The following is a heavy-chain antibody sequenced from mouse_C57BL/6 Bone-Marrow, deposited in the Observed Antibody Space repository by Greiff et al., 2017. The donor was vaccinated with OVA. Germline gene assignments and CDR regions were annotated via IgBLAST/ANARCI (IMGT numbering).Heavy chain of an antibody. CDR1: GYTFTSYW. J-gene: IGHJ1*03. CDR2: IYPGSGST. CDR3: ARSHYYGSSHWYFDV. Sequence: QVQLQQPGAELVKPGASVKMSCKASGYTFTSYWITWVKQRPGQGLEWIGDIYPGSGSTNYNEKFKIKATLTVDTSSSTAYMQLSSLTSEDSAVYYCARSHYYGSSHWYFDVWGTGTTVTVSS. V-gene: IGHV1-55*01. D-gene: IGHD1-1*01.